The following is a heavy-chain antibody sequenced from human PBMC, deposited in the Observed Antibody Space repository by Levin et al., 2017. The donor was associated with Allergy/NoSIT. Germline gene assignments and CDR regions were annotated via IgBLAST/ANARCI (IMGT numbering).Heavy chain of an antibody. CDR1: GFTFSRYS. CDR3: ARGVASGYDLLDY. Sequence: PGGSLRLSCAASGFTFSRYSMSWVRQAPGKGLEWVSSISSSSSYIYYVDSLKGRFTISRDNARNSLYQQLNSLRAEDTAVYYCARGVASGYDLLDYWGQGTLVTVSS. D-gene: IGHD5-12*01. V-gene: IGHV3-21*01. J-gene: IGHJ4*02. CDR2: ISSSSSYI.